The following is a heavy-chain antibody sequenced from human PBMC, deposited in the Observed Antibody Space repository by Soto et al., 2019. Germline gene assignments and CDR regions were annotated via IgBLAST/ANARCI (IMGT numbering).Heavy chain of an antibody. Sequence: EVQLVESGGDLVQPGGSLRLSCAASGFTFSSYWMHWVRQAPGKGLMWISRLNSGGTTANYAVSVSGRFTISRDNAKNTLYLQVNSLSDEDTAVYYCARGVPGYYAVDVWGQGTTVAVSS. J-gene: IGHJ6*02. CDR2: LNSGGTTA. CDR1: GFTFSSYW. V-gene: IGHV3-74*01. CDR3: ARGVPGYYAVDV.